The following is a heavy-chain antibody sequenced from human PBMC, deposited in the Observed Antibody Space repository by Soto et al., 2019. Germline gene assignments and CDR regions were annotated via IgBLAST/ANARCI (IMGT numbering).Heavy chain of an antibody. D-gene: IGHD2-15*01. Sequence: GVPLRLSCAASGFTCSSYAMHRVRQAPGKGLEWVAVISYDGSNKYYADSVKGRFTISRDNSKNTLYLQMNSLRAEDTAVYYCARSIVVGAFDIWGQGTMVTVSS. CDR2: ISYDGSNK. J-gene: IGHJ3*02. CDR1: GFTCSSYA. CDR3: ARSIVVGAFDI. V-gene: IGHV3-30-3*01.